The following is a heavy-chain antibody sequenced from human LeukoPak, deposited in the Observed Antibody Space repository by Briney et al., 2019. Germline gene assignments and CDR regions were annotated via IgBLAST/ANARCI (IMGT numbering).Heavy chain of an antibody. Sequence: SSETLSLTCTVSDGSISGNYWSWIRQPPVKGLEWIGYIYYSGSTNYSPSLKSRVTISVDVSKNQFSLKLNSVTAADTAVYYCARTRSSGTCDYWGQGTLVTVSS. CDR2: IYYSGST. CDR3: ARTRSSGTCDY. V-gene: IGHV4-59*01. J-gene: IGHJ4*02. CDR1: DGSISGNY. D-gene: IGHD1-26*01.